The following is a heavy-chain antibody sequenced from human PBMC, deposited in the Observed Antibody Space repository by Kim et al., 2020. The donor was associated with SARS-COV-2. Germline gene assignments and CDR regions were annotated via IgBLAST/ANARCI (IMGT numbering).Heavy chain of an antibody. CDR2: T. CDR3: ARRRNSGFDFDY. D-gene: IGHD5-12*01. J-gene: IGHJ4*02. V-gene: IGHV4-39*01. Sequence: TYYNPSLESRVTIYLDKSKNQFSLKVSSVTAADTAVYYCARRRNSGFDFDYWGQGTLVTVSS.